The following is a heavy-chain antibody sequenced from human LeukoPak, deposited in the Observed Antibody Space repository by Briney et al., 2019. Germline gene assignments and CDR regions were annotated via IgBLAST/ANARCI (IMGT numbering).Heavy chain of an antibody. D-gene: IGHD4-11*01. J-gene: IGHJ4*02. Sequence: AETLSLTCAVYGWSFSGYYWSWIRQPPGKGLEWIGEISHSGSTNYNPSLKSRVTISVDTSNNQFSLKLSSVTAADTAVYYCARGDPDYSNYVRGEGYYFGYWGQGTLVTVSS. CDR2: ISHSGST. CDR1: GWSFSGYY. V-gene: IGHV4-34*01. CDR3: ARGDPDYSNYVRGEGYYFGY.